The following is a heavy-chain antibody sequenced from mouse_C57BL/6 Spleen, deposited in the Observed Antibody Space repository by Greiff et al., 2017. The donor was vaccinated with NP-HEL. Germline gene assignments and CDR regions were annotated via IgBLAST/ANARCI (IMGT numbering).Heavy chain of an antibody. CDR1: GFTFTDYY. V-gene: IGHV7-3*01. CDR3: ARSYDGYYGAWFAY. CDR2: IRNKANGYTT. J-gene: IGHJ3*01. D-gene: IGHD2-3*01. Sequence: EVQGVESGGGLVQPGGSLSLSCAASGFTFTDYYMSWVRQPPGKALEWLGFIRNKANGYTTEYSASVKGRFTISRDNSQSILYLQMYALRAEDSATYYGARSYDGYYGAWFAYWGQGTLVTVSA.